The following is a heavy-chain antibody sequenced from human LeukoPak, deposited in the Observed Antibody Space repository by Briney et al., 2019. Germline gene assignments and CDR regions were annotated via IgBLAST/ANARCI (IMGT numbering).Heavy chain of an antibody. J-gene: IGHJ5*02. Sequence: ASVKVSCKASGYTFTGYYMHWVRQAPGQGLEWMGWINPNSGGTNYAQKFQGGVTMTRDTSISTAYMELSRLRSDDTAVYYCARVVYAINNWFDPWGQGTLVTVSS. CDR3: ARVVYAINNWFDP. D-gene: IGHD2-8*01. V-gene: IGHV1-2*02. CDR1: GYTFTGYY. CDR2: INPNSGGT.